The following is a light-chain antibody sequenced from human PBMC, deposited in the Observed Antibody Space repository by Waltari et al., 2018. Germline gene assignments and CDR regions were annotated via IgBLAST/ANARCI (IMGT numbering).Light chain of an antibody. CDR2: DAS. CDR1: QSIGSL. Sequence: DIQMTQSPSTLSASVGARVTITSRARQSIGSLFAWYQQKPGKAPKLLIYDASSLESGVPSRFSGSGSGTEFTLTINSLQPDDFATYSCQQYYSYFTFGGGAKVEIK. CDR3: QQYYSYFT. J-gene: IGKJ4*01. V-gene: IGKV1-5*01.